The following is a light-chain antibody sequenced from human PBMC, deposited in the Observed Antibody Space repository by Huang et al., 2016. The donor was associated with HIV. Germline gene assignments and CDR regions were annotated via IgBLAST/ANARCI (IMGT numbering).Light chain of an antibody. CDR3: QQYNNWPPWT. Sequence: EIVMTQSPVTLSVSPGERATLSGKASPSVSSNLAWYQQKPGQPPRLLIYGGSTRASGVSARFSGSGSGTEFNLTISSLESEDFAVFYCQQYNNWPPWTFGQGTKVEIK. V-gene: IGKV3-15*01. J-gene: IGKJ1*01. CDR1: PSVSSN. CDR2: GGS.